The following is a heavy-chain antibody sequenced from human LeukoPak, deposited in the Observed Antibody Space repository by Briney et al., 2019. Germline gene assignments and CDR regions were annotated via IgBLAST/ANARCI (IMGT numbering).Heavy chain of an antibody. J-gene: IGHJ4*02. D-gene: IGHD5-18*01. CDR1: TGSISMFY. CDR3: ARIYSYGPDY. Sequence: SETLSLTCTVSTGSISMFYWSWLRQPPGKGLEWIGYIYSSGSTTSNPSLKSRVTISVETTKNQFSLKLSSVTAADTAVYYCARIYSYGPDYWGQGTLVTVSS. CDR2: IYSSGST. V-gene: IGHV4-59*01.